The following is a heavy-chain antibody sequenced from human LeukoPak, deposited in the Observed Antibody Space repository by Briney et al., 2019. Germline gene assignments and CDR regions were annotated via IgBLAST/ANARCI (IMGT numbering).Heavy chain of an antibody. Sequence: GGSLRLSCAASGFTLDNYNFNWVRQAPGKGLEWVASIRSYSSYIHYADSVKGRFTISRDDAKNTLYLQMNSPRAEDTAAYYCAKDGNWARFENWGQGTLVTVSS. D-gene: IGHD7-27*01. CDR1: GFTLDNYN. CDR3: AKDGNWARFEN. J-gene: IGHJ4*02. CDR2: IRSYSSYI. V-gene: IGHV3-21*04.